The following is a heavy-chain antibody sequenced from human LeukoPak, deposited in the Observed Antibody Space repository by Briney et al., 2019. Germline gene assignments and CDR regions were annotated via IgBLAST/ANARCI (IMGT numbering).Heavy chain of an antibody. V-gene: IGHV3-7*01. CDR2: IKQDGSER. D-gene: IGHD3-9*01. CDR1: GFSFRSYW. CDR3: VKLLTGYYIQELGDC. J-gene: IGHJ4*02. Sequence: GGSLRLSCAASGFSFRSYWMSWVRRAPGKGLEWVASIKQDGSERYYVDSVKGRFTISRDNAKNSLSLQMNSLRVEDTAVYYCVKLLTGYYIQELGDCWGQGSVVTVSS.